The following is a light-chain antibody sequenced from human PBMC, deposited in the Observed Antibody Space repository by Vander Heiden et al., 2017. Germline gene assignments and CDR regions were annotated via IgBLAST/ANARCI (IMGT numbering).Light chain of an antibody. CDR1: QGVSSF. V-gene: IGKV1-9*01. Sequence: DIVLTQSPSLLSASPGERATISCRASQGVSSFLAWYQQKPGKPPKLLIYGASTRESGVPASFSGSGSGTEFTLTISSLQPEDVGVYYCQQYDGYPRTFGQGTKLEIK. J-gene: IGKJ2*01. CDR3: QQYDGYPRT. CDR2: GAS.